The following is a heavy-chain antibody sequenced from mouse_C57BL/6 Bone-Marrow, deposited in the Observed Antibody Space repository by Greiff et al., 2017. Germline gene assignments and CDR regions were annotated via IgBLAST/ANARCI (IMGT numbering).Heavy chain of an antibody. D-gene: IGHD1-1*01. CDR1: GYTFTSYD. CDR2: IYPRDGST. Sequence: VKLQESGPELVKPGASVKLSCKASGYTFTSYDINWVKQRPGQGLEWIGWIYPRDGSTKYNEKFKGKATLTVATSSSTAYMELHSLTSEDSAVYFCARDYGSSYWYFDVWGTGTTGTVSS. CDR3: ARDYGSSYWYFDV. V-gene: IGHV1-85*01. J-gene: IGHJ1*03.